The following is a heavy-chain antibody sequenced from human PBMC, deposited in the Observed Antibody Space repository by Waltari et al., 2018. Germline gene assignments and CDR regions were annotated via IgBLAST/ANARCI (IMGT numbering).Heavy chain of an antibody. D-gene: IGHD3-3*01. CDR3: AIQISGVVF. CDR2: SNAVGGAT. Sequence: EVQLVESGGGLVQPGGSLRLSCAASGFTFSAYRMQWVRQAPGKGLVWVSLSNAVGGATLYADSVKGRFTRSRDNAKDTLYLQMNSLRGEDTAVYYCAIQISGVVFWGQGTLVTVSS. V-gene: IGHV3-74*01. J-gene: IGHJ4*02. CDR1: GFTFSAYR.